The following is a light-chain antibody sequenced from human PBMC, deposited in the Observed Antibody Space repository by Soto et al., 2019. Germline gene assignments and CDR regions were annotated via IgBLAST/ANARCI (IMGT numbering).Light chain of an antibody. V-gene: IGLV1-44*01. J-gene: IGLJ2*01. Sequence: QSVLTQPPSASVTPGQRVTISCSGSSSNIGTNTVHWYQQLPGTAPKLLIYTNNQRPSGVPYRFSGSKSGTSASLAISGLQSEDEADYYCAAWDDSLNGVVIGGGTKVTVL. CDR1: SSNIGTNT. CDR3: AAWDDSLNGVV. CDR2: TNN.